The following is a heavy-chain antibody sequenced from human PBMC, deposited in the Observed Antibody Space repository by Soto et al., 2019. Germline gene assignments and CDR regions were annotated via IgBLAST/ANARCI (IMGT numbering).Heavy chain of an antibody. D-gene: IGHD1-1*01. J-gene: IGHJ4*02. CDR3: ARLHILEYFDY. V-gene: IGHV4-61*01. Sequence: QVQLQESGPGLVKPSETLSLTCTVSGGSVSSGSYYWSWIRQPPGNGLEWIGYIYYSGSTNYNPSLKSRVTISVDTSKNQFSLKLSSVTAADTAVYYCARLHILEYFDYWGQGTLVTVSS. CDR1: GGSVSSGSYY. CDR2: IYYSGST.